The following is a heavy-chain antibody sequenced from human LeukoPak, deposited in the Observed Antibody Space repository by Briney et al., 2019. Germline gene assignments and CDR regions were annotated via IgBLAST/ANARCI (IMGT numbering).Heavy chain of an antibody. D-gene: IGHD3-22*01. J-gene: IGHJ4*02. V-gene: IGHV3-48*01. Sequence: GGSLRLSCVTSGFPFSTYSMNWVRQAPGKGLEWLSYITSTSDTIYYADSVKGRFTISRDNSKNTLYLQMNSLRAEDTAVYYCAKKGYYDGSGYYMYYFDHWGQGTLVTVSS. CDR3: AKKGYYDGSGYYMYYFDH. CDR2: ITSTSDTI. CDR1: GFPFSTYS.